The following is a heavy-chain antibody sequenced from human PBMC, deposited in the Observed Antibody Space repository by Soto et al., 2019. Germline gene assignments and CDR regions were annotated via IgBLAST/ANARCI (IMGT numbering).Heavy chain of an antibody. CDR3: AKDRDGPYGMDV. Sequence: GGSLRLSCAASGFTFSSYGMHWVRQAPGKGLEWVAVISYDGSNKYYADSVKGRFTISRDNSKNTLYLQMNSLRAEDTAVYYCAKDRDGPYGMDVWGQGTTVTVSS. J-gene: IGHJ6*02. D-gene: IGHD3-10*01. V-gene: IGHV3-30*18. CDR2: ISYDGSNK. CDR1: GFTFSSYG.